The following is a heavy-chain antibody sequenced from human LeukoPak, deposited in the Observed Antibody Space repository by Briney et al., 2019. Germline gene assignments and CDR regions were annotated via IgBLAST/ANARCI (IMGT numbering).Heavy chain of an antibody. D-gene: IGHD3-22*01. CDR2: IFYSGST. J-gene: IGHJ4*02. CDR3: ANLTSTYYYDSRTYSF. V-gene: IGHV4-39*02. CDR1: GGSISSGSKY. Sequence: SETLSLTCTVSGGSISSGSKYCGWIRQPPGKGLEWIGSIFYSGSTYYNPSLKSRVTIAVDTSKKPSSLNLIYVTAEDTAVYYCANLTSTYYYDSRTYSFWGQGTLVTVSS.